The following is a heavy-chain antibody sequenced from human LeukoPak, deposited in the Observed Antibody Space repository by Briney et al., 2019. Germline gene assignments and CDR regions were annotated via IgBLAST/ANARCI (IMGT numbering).Heavy chain of an antibody. CDR2: MNPNSGNT. D-gene: IGHD3-22*01. J-gene: IGHJ4*02. Sequence: ASVKVSCKASGGTSSNFAFSWVRQATGQGLEWMGWMNPNSGNTGYAQKFQGRVTITRNTSIGTAYMELSSLRSEDTAVYYCARVTRTYYYDSSGYPPDYWGQGTLVTVSS. CDR1: GGTSSNFA. V-gene: IGHV1-8*03. CDR3: ARVTRTYYYDSSGYPPDY.